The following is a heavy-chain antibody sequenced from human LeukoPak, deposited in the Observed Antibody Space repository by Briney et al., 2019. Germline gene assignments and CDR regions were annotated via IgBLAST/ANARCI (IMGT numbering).Heavy chain of an antibody. CDR2: INSDGSSK. Sequence: GGSLRLSCAASGFTFSSYWMHWVRQAPGKGLVWVSRINSDGSSKSYADSVKGRFTISRDNSKNTLYLQMNSLRAEDTAVYYCAKGGEGVVPAALPPDYWGQGTLVTVSS. V-gene: IGHV3-74*01. CDR1: GFTFSSYW. D-gene: IGHD2-2*01. CDR3: AKGGEGVVPAALPPDY. J-gene: IGHJ4*02.